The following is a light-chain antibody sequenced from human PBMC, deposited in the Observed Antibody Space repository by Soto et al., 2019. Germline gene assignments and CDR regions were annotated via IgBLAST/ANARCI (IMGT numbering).Light chain of an antibody. J-gene: IGKJ1*01. V-gene: IGKV1-33*01. CDR2: DAS. CDR3: QQYHTLPPWT. Sequence: DIQMTQSPSSLSASVGDRVTITCQASQDLSNYFNCYLKQPWKPPTRLLYDASNLETGVPSRFSGSGSGTDFTFTISSLQPGDIATYYCQQYHTLPPWTFGQGTKVEIK. CDR1: QDLSNY.